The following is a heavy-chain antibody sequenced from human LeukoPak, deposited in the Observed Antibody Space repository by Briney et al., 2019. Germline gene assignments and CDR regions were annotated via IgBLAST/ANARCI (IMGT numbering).Heavy chain of an antibody. Sequence: ASVKVSCKASGYTFTGYYMHWVRQAPGQGLEWMGWINPNSGGTNYAQKFQGRVTMTRDTSISTAYMELSRLRSDDTAVYYYARSPAYAYSSGRKYYFDYWGQGTLVTVSS. D-gene: IGHD6-19*01. J-gene: IGHJ4*02. V-gene: IGHV1-2*02. CDR3: ARSPAYAYSSGRKYYFDY. CDR1: GYTFTGYY. CDR2: INPNSGGT.